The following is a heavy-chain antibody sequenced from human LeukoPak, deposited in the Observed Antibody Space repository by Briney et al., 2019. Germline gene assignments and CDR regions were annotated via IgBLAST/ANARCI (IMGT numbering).Heavy chain of an antibody. Sequence: GGSLRLSCAASGFTFSSYSMNWVRQAPGKGLEWVSSISSSSDYKYYADSVKGRFTISRDNAKNSLYLQMSSLRVDDTAVYYCAKAASSSWPSYYYGMDVWGQGTTVTVSS. V-gene: IGHV3-21*04. J-gene: IGHJ6*02. D-gene: IGHD6-13*01. CDR2: ISSSSDYK. CDR3: AKAASSSWPSYYYGMDV. CDR1: GFTFSSYS.